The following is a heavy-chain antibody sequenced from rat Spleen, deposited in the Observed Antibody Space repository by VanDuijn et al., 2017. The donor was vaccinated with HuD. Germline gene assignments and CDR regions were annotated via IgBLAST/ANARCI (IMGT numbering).Heavy chain of an antibody. CDR3: VRANRETYAHFDY. V-gene: IGHV2-43*01. D-gene: IGHD3-8*01. CDR1: GFSLTNYH. CDR2: IWTGGTT. Sequence: QVQLKESGPGLVQPSQTLSLTCTVSGFSLTNYHVGWVRQSPGKGLEWMGVIWTGGTTAYHSSFNSRLSVSRDISKSQVFLRMNSLQTEDTATYYCVRANRETYAHFDYWGQGVVVTVSS. J-gene: IGHJ2*01.